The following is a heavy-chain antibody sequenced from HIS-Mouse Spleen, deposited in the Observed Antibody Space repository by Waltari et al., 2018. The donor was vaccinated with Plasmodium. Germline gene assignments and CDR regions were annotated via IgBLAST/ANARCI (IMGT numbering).Heavy chain of an antibody. J-gene: IGHJ4*02. Sequence: QVQLVESGGCVVQPGRSLRLSCAASGFTFSSYAMPWVRQAPGKGLEWVAGISYDGSNKCYADSVKGRFTISRDNSKNTLYLQMNSLRAEDTAVYYCAREAGSGGLYYFDYWGQGTLVTVSS. CDR3: AREAGSGGLYYFDY. V-gene: IGHV3-30-3*01. D-gene: IGHD3-10*01. CDR2: ISYDGSNK. CDR1: GFTFSSYA.